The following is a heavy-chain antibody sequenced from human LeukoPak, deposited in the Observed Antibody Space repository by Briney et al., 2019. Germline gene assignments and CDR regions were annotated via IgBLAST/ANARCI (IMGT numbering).Heavy chain of an antibody. J-gene: IGHJ4*02. D-gene: IGHD2-15*01. CDR3: ARDNAKGAADY. V-gene: IGHV3-74*01. CDR2: VEKDDRGT. CDR1: GFTFSNYP. Sequence: PGGSLRLSCKASGFTFSNYPMSWVRQAPGKGLEWVSRVEKDDRGTIYADSMEGRFTISRDNAKNTLYLQMRSLRVEDTAVYYCARDNAKGAADYWGQGTLVTVSS.